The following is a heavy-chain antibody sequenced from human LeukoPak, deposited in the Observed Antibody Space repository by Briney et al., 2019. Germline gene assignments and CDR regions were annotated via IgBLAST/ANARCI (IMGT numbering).Heavy chain of an antibody. D-gene: IGHD6-6*01. Sequence: ASVKVSCKASGYTFTSYYMHWVRQAPGQGLEWMGIINPSGGSTSYAQKFQGRVTMTRDTSTSTVYMELSSLRSEDTAVYYCARVNIAARPHYDFGYWGQGTLVTVSS. CDR2: INPSGGST. CDR1: GYTFTSYY. CDR3: ARVNIAARPHYDFGY. V-gene: IGHV1-46*01. J-gene: IGHJ4*02.